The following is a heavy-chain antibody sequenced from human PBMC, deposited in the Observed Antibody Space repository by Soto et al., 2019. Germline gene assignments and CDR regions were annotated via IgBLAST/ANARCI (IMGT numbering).Heavy chain of an antibody. CDR3: ARDRVSGTSYSDY. CDR2: IHYSGRT. CDR1: GGSITSGAYY. V-gene: IGHV4-31*11. J-gene: IGHJ4*02. Sequence: PSETLSLTCAVSGGSITSGAYYWTWVRQHPGKGLEWIAYIHYSGRTYYNPSLKSRVTISVDTSNNQFSLKVTSVTAADTAVYYCARDRVSGTSYSDYWGQGMLVTVSS. D-gene: IGHD1-7*01.